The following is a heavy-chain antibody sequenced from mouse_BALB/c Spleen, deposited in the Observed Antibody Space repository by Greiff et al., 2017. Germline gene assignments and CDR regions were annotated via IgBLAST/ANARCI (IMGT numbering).Heavy chain of an antibody. J-gene: IGHJ4*01. Sequence: EVQRVESGGDLVKPGGSLKLSCAASGFTFSSYGMSWVRQTPDKRLEWVATISSGGSYTYYPDSVKGRFTISRDNAKNTLYLQMSSLKSEDTAMYYCARQGYGNYDAMDYWGQGTSVTVSS. CDR2: ISSGGSYT. CDR3: ARQGYGNYDAMDY. V-gene: IGHV5-6*01. D-gene: IGHD2-10*02. CDR1: GFTFSSYG.